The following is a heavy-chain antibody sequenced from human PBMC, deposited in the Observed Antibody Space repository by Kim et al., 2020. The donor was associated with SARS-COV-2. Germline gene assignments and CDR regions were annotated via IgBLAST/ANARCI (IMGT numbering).Heavy chain of an antibody. CDR2: IYSGVGTT. V-gene: IGHV3-53*01. CDR1: GFTVSSKY. J-gene: IGHJ6*02. D-gene: IGHD3-16*01. CDR3: ARDAGSYYYYSMDV. Sequence: GGSLRLSCAVSGFTVSSKYMSWVRQAPGKGLEWVSVIYSGVGTTHYADSVKGRFTISRDNSRNTVHLQMNSLRVDDTAVYYCARDAGSYYYYSMDVWGPGPTVTVSS.